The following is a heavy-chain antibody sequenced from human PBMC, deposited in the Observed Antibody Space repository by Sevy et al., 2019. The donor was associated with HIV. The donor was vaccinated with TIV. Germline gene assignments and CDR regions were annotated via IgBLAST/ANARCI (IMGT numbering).Heavy chain of an antibody. CDR1: GFIVNYNY. D-gene: IGHD1-1*01. J-gene: IGHJ4*02. CDR2: IYSNGRT. Sequence: GGSLRLSCTVSGFIVNYNYISWVRQAPGKGLEWISVIYSNGRTDYADSVKGRFAISRHNSKNMFYLQMNSLRAEDTAVYYCGRGPNDPYDWGPGTLVTVSS. V-gene: IGHV3-53*01. CDR3: GRGPNDPYD.